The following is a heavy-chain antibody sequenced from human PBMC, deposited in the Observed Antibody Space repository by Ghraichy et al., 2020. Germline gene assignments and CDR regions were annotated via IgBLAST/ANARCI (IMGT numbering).Heavy chain of an antibody. Sequence: SETLSLTCAVYGGSFSGYYWSWIRQPPGKGLEWIGEINHSGSTNYNPSLKSRVTISVDTSKNQFSLKLSSVTAADTAVYYCARGRRRYYDSSGYSRDPDYWGQGTLVTVSS. CDR2: INHSGST. CDR3: ARGRRRYYDSSGYSRDPDY. D-gene: IGHD3-22*01. V-gene: IGHV4-34*01. J-gene: IGHJ4*02. CDR1: GGSFSGYY.